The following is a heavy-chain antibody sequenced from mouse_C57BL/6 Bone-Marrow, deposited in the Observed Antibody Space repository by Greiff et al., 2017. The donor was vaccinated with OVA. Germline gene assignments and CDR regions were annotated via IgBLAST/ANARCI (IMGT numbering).Heavy chain of an antibody. J-gene: IGHJ2*01. Sequence: VQLQPPGAELVKPGASVKLSCKASGYAFTNYLIEWVKQRPGQGLEWIGVINPGSGGTNYNEKFKGKATLTADKSSGTAYMQLSSLTSEDSAVYFCARSLGWYYFDYWGQGTTLTVSS. D-gene: IGHD3-3*01. CDR3: ARSLGWYYFDY. CDR1: GYAFTNYL. V-gene: IGHV1-54*01. CDR2: INPGSGGT.